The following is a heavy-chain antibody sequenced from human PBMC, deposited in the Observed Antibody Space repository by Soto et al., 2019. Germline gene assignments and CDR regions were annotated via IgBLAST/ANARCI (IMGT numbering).Heavy chain of an antibody. Sequence: EVQLLQSGGGLVQPGGSLGLSCGASGFTFISYAMSWVRHVPGKGLEWISSISGSGANTWYAGSVQGRFIISRDNSKSTVSLHMSSLRVDDTSIYYCARDRATFDSWGQGTLVTVSS. CDR3: ARDRATFDS. CDR1: GFTFISYA. V-gene: IGHV3-23*01. J-gene: IGHJ4*02. D-gene: IGHD1-26*01. CDR2: ISGSGANT.